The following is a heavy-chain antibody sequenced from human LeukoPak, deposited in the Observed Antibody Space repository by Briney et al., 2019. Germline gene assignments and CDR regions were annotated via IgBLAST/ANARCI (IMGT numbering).Heavy chain of an antibody. V-gene: IGHV3-23*01. J-gene: IGHJ4*02. D-gene: IGHD3-10*01. CDR2: ISGSSGHT. CDR1: GLTFSSYA. CDR3: ARDYYGSGGYYP. Sequence: PGGSLRLSCAASGLTFSSYAMSWVRQAPGKGLEWVSAISGSSGHTYYADSVKGRFTISRDNSKNTLYLQMNSLRAEDTAVYYCARDYYGSGGYYPWGQGTLVTVSS.